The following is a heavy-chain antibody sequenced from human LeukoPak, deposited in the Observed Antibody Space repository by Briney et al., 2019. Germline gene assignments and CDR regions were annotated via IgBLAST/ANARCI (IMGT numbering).Heavy chain of an antibody. J-gene: IGHJ4*02. Sequence: GASVKVSCKASGGTFSSYAMSWVRQAPGKGLEWVSAISGSGGSTYYADSVKGRFTISRDNSKNTLYLQMNSLRAEDTAVYYCARGRDDSSGYYSSFYFDYWGQGTLVTVSS. V-gene: IGHV3-23*01. CDR1: GGTFSSYA. D-gene: IGHD3-22*01. CDR3: ARGRDDSSGYYSSFYFDY. CDR2: ISGSGGST.